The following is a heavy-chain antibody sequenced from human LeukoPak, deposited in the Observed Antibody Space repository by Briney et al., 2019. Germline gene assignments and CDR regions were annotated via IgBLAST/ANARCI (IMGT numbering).Heavy chain of an antibody. J-gene: IGHJ6*02. CDR1: GGSISSGGYS. CDR2: IYHSGST. V-gene: IGHV4-30-2*01. CDR3: ARGRIAARPRYYYYGMDV. D-gene: IGHD6-6*01. Sequence: SETLSLTCAVSGGSISSGGYSWSWIRQPPGKGLEWIGYIYHSGSTYYNPSLKSRVTISVDRSKNQFSLKLSSVTAADTAVYYCARGRIAARPRYYYYGMDVWGQGTTVTVSS.